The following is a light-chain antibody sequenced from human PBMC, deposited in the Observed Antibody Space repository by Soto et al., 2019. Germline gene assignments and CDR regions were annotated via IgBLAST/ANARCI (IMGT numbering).Light chain of an antibody. CDR3: QQYMSSVT. V-gene: IGKV3-20*01. Sequence: ESVLIQSPGSMSLSPGQRDTLSCWASQSVDTTFFAWYQKKPGQAPRLLIYGASKRATGIPDRFSGSGSGTDFTLIISRLEPEDFAVYYCQQYMSSVTFGQGTKVEIK. CDR1: QSVDTTF. J-gene: IGKJ1*01. CDR2: GAS.